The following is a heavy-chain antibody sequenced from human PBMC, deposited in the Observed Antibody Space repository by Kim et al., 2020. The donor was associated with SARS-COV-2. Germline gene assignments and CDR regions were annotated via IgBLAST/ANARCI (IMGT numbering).Heavy chain of an antibody. D-gene: IGHD1-20*01. CDR2: IYHSGST. V-gene: IGHV4-4*02. CDR3: ARDHGGYNWKRTGLRYWYFDL. Sequence: SETLSLTCAVSGGSISSSNWWSWVRQPPGKGLEWIGEIYHSGSTNYNPSLKSRVTISVDKSKNQFSLKLSSVTAADTAVYYCARDHGGYNWKRTGLRYWYFDLWGRGTLVTVSS. J-gene: IGHJ2*01. CDR1: GGSISSSNW.